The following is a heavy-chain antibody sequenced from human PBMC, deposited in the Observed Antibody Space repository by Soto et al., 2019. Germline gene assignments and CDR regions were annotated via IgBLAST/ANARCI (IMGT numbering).Heavy chain of an antibody. CDR3: ARDYRIQLDYGMDV. D-gene: IGHD5-18*01. V-gene: IGHV3-48*02. CDR1: GFTFGDYG. J-gene: IGHJ6*02. CDR2: IRSRGTTI. Sequence: GSLRLSCSTSGFTFGDYGMTWFRQAPGKGLEWVSYIRSRGTTIYYADSVRGRFTISRDNAKNSLYLQMTSLRDEDTAVYYCARDYRIQLDYGMDVWGQGTTVTVSS.